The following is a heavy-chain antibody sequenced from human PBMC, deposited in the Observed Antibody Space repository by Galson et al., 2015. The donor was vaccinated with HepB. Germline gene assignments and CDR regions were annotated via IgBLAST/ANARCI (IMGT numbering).Heavy chain of an antibody. J-gene: IGHJ2*01. D-gene: IGHD6-19*01. V-gene: IGHV4-59*01. CDR3: ARGYSSGWYYWYFDL. CDR1: GGSISSYY. Sequence: LSLTCTVSGGSISSYYWSWIRQPPGKGLEWIGYIYYSGSTNYNPSLKSRVTISVDTSKNQFSLKLSSVTAADTAVYYCARGYSSGWYYWYFDLWGRGTLVTVSS. CDR2: IYYSGST.